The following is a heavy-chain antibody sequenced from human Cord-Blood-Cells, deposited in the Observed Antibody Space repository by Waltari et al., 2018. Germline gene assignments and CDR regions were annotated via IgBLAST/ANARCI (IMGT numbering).Heavy chain of an antibody. Sequence: QVQLVQSGAEVKKPGASVKVSCKASGYTFTGYYMHWVRQALGQGLEWMGWISPNSGGTNYAQKFQGRVTMTRYTSISTAYMELSRLRSDDTAVYYCARPMVGNDAFDIWGQGTMVTVSS. CDR1: GYTFTGYY. V-gene: IGHV1-2*02. CDR2: ISPNSGGT. D-gene: IGHD3-10*01. J-gene: IGHJ3*02. CDR3: ARPMVGNDAFDI.